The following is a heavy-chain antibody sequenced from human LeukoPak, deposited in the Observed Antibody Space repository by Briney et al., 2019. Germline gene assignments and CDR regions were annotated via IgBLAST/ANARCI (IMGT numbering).Heavy chain of an antibody. D-gene: IGHD5-18*01. CDR2: IYYSGST. J-gene: IGHJ6*03. CDR1: GGSLSDYY. CDR3: ARLTAYYYMDV. V-gene: IGHV4-59*01. Sequence: SETLSLTCAVYGGSLSDYYYTWIRQPPGKGLERIGYIYYSGSTNYNPSLKSRVTISVDTSKNQFSLKLSSVTAADTAVYYCARLTAYYYMDVWGKGTTVTVSS.